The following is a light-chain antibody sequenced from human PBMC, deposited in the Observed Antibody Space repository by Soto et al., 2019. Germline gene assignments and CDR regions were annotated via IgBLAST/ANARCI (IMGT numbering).Light chain of an antibody. J-gene: IGLJ2*01. V-gene: IGLV3-21*04. CDR1: NIGSKS. CDR2: YDS. CDR3: QVWDSSSDHVV. Sequence: SYELTQPPSVSVAPGKTARSTCGGNNIGSKSVHWYQQKPGQAPVLFIYYDSDRPSVITERFSGSNSGNTATLTISRVEAGDEADYYCQVWDSSSDHVVFGGGTKLTVL.